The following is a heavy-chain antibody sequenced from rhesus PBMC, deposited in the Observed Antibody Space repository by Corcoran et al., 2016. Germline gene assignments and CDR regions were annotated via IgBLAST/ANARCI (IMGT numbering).Heavy chain of an antibody. Sequence: QVQLQESGPGLVKPSETLSLTCAVSGYSISSGDGWSWIRKPPGKGLGWIGYIGASSGSTNYNPSIKSRVTISKETSKNQFSLKLSSVTTADTAVYYCARGAYSGSRDYWGQEVLVTVSS. V-gene: IGHV4-127*01. D-gene: IGHD3-16*01. CDR2: IGASSGST. CDR3: ARGAYSGSRDY. CDR1: GYSISSGDG. J-gene: IGHJ4*01.